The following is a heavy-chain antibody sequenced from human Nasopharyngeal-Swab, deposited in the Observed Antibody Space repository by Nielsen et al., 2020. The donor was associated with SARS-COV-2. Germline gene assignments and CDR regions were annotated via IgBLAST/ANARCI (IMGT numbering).Heavy chain of an antibody. Sequence: ASVKVSCKASGYTFTSYDINWVRQATGQGLEWMGWMNPNSGNTGYAQKLQGRVTMTTDTSTSTAYMELRSLRSDDTAVYYCARGAPSGYSGCTDWGQGTLVTVSS. J-gene: IGHJ4*02. D-gene: IGHD5-12*01. V-gene: IGHV1-8*01. CDR1: GYTFTSYD. CDR2: MNPNSGNT. CDR3: ARGAPSGYSGCTD.